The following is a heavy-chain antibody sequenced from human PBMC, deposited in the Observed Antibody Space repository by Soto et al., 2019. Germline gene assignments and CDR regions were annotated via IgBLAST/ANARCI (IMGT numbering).Heavy chain of an antibody. D-gene: IGHD6-19*01. CDR2: INHSGST. J-gene: IGHJ6*02. V-gene: IGHV4-34*01. CDR1: GGSFSGYY. Sequence: SSETLSLTCAVYGGSFSGYYWSWIRQPPGKGLEWIGEINHSGSTNYNPSLKSRVTISVDTSKNQFSLKLSSVTAADTAVYYCASRIGWNYYYGMDVWGQGTTVTV. CDR3: ASRIGWNYYYGMDV.